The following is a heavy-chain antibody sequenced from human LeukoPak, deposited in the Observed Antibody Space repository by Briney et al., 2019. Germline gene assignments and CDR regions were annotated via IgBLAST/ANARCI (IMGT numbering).Heavy chain of an antibody. CDR2: IWYDGSNK. CDR1: GFTFSSYG. D-gene: IGHD1-14*01. J-gene: IGHJ6*02. V-gene: IGHV3-33*01. CDR3: ARRFLNLNYYYYYGMVV. Sequence: GGSLRLSCAASGFTFSSYGMHWVRQAPGKGLEWVAVIWYDGSNKYYADSVKGRFTISRDNSKNTLYLQMNSLRAEDTAVYYCARRFLNLNYYYYYGMVVWGQGTTVTVSS.